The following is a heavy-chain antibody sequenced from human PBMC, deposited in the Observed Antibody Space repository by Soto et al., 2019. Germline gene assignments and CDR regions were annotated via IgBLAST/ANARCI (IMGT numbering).Heavy chain of an antibody. V-gene: IGHV1-2*02. Sequence: QVQLVQSGAEVKKTGASVKVSCRASGYTFTEYYMHWVRQAPGQGLEWMGWMSAKKGGTNYARKCKGRVTMTSDTALGTAYMEVTSLTSDDTAFYYCTRAGDYSPSGIASGGQGTLVTVSS. CDR3: TRAGDYSPSGIAS. J-gene: IGHJ5*01. D-gene: IGHD3-10*01. CDR1: GYTFTEYY. CDR2: MSAKKGGT.